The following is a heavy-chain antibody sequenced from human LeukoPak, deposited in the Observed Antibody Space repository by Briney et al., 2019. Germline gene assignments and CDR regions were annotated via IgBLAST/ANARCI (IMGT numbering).Heavy chain of an antibody. J-gene: IGHJ5*02. CDR1: GNRFSTYW. V-gene: IGHV5-51*01. CDR3: ARQKVAATRLNWFDP. CDR2: IYPGDSDT. D-gene: IGHD2-15*01. Sequence: GESLKISCKGSGNRFSTYWIAWVRQMPGKGLEWMGIIYPGDSDTRYSPSFQGQVTISADKSISTAYLQRSSLKASDTAMYYCARQKVAATRLNWFDPWGQGTLVTVSS.